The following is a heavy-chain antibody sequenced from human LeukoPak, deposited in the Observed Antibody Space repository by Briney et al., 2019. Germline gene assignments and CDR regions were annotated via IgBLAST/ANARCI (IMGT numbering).Heavy chain of an antibody. V-gene: IGHV4-4*07. CDR1: GGSISSYY. D-gene: IGHD2-15*01. CDR3: ARDQFSGSLDY. Sequence: SETLCLTCTVSGGSISSYYWTWIRQPAGKGLEWIGRFYSNGSTNYNPYPKSGFTMSVDTSKNQFSLKLSSVTAADTAVYYCARDQFSGSLDYWGQGTLVTVSS. J-gene: IGHJ4*02. CDR2: FYSNGST.